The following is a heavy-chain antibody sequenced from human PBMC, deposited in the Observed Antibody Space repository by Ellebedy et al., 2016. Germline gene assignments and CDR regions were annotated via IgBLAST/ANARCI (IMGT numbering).Heavy chain of an antibody. J-gene: IGHJ4*02. CDR3: ARGGGWQLNS. D-gene: IGHD4-23*01. CDR1: GFTFSTSY. Sequence: GGSLRLSCAASGFTFSTSYMSWVRQAPGKGLEWVAIIKEDGSDKSYVDSVKGRFTISRDNAKNYMFLQMNSLRAEDTAVYFCARGGGWQLNSWGQGTLVTVSS. V-gene: IGHV3-7*03. CDR2: IKEDGSDK.